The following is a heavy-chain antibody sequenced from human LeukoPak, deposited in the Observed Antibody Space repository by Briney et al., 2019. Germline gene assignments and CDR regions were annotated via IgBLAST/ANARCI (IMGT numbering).Heavy chain of an antibody. Sequence: TSETLSLTCTVSGGSISSSSYYWGWIRQPPGKGLEWIGSIYYSGSTYYNPSLKSRVTISVDTSKNQFSLKLSSVTAADTAVYYCARDLHGSYGVFDYWGQGTLVTVSS. J-gene: IGHJ4*02. CDR1: GGSISSSSYY. D-gene: IGHD5-18*01. V-gene: IGHV4-39*07. CDR3: ARDLHGSYGVFDY. CDR2: IYYSGST.